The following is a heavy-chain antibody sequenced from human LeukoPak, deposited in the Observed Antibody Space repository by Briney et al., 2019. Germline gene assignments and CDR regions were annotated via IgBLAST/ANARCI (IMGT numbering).Heavy chain of an antibody. CDR3: ATHRDDFWSGFDY. CDR1: GFTFSDHY. Sequence: GGSLRLSCAASGFTFSDHYMSWIRQAPGKGREWISYISGDGTTTYYAGSVKGRFTISRDNANNFLHLQMNSLRAEDTAVYYCATHRDDFWSGFDYWGQGTVVSVSS. D-gene: IGHD3-3*01. J-gene: IGHJ4*02. V-gene: IGHV3-11*01. CDR2: ISGDGTTT.